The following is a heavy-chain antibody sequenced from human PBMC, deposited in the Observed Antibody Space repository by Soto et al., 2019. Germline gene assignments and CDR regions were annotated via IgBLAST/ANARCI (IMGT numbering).Heavy chain of an antibody. CDR1: GGSISSGDYY. V-gene: IGHV4-30-4*01. CDR2: IYYSGST. CDR3: ARHQSGGIAVADKGERFDP. Sequence: SETLSLTCTVSGGSISSGDYYWSWIRQPPGKGLEWIGYIYYSGSTYYNPSLKSRVTISVDTSKNQFSLKLSSVTAADTAVYYCARHQSGGIAVADKGERFDPWGQGTLVTVSS. J-gene: IGHJ5*02. D-gene: IGHD6-19*01.